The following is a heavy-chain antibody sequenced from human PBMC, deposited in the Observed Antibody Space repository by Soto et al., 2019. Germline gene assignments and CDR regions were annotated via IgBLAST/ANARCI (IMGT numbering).Heavy chain of an antibody. D-gene: IGHD6-6*01. V-gene: IGHV3-23*01. CDR3: AKHKYPYSSSGHWFDP. Sequence: GSLRLSCAASGFTFSSYAMSWVRQAPGKGLEWVSAISGSGGSTYYADSVKGRFTISRDNSKNTLYLKLNSLRAEDTAFYYCAKHKYPYSSSGHWFDPWGQGTLVTVSS. CDR1: GFTFSSYA. CDR2: ISGSGGST. J-gene: IGHJ5*02.